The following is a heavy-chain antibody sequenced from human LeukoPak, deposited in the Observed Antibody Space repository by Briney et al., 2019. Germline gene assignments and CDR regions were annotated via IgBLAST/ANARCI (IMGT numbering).Heavy chain of an antibody. J-gene: IGHJ4*02. CDR2: ISGSGGST. Sequence: PGGSLRLSCAVSGITLSNYGMSWVRQAPGKGLEWVAGISGSGGSTNYADSVKGRFTISRDNPKNTLYLQMNSLRAEDTAVYFCAKRGVVIRVVLVGFHKEAYYFDSWGQRALVTVSS. D-gene: IGHD3-10*01. CDR1: GITLSNYG. V-gene: IGHV3-23*01. CDR3: AKRGVVIRVVLVGFHKEAYYFDS.